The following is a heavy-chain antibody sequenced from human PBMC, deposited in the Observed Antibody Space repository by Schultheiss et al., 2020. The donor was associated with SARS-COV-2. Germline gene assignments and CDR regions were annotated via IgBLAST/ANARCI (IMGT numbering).Heavy chain of an antibody. V-gene: IGHV3-23*01. CDR3: ARDSGGDFDY. Sequence: GGSLRLSCAASGFTFSSYAMSWVRQAPGKGLEWLSAISGSGGSTYYADSVKGRFTISRDNSKNTLYLQMNSLRAEDTAVYYCARDSGGDFDYWGQGTLVTVSS. D-gene: IGHD2-15*01. CDR2: ISGSGGST. J-gene: IGHJ4*02. CDR1: GFTFSSYA.